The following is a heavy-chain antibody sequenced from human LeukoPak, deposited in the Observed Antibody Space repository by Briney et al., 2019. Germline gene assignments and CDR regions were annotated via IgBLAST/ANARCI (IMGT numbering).Heavy chain of an antibody. V-gene: IGHV5-51*01. CDR3: ARLKEGSKNLFDY. Sequence: GESLKISCKGSGSRFNIYWIGWVRQMPGKGLEWMGIIYPGDSDTRYSPSFQGQVTISADKSISTAYLQWSSLKASDTAMYYCARLKEGSKNLFDYWGQGTRVTVSS. CDR1: GSRFNIYW. J-gene: IGHJ4*02. CDR2: IYPGDSDT.